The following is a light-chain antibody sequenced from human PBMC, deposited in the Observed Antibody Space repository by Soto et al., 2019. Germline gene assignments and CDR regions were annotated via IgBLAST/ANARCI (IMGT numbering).Light chain of an antibody. V-gene: IGKV3-20*01. J-gene: IGKJ4*01. CDR3: QQYGSSPLT. CDR1: QSVSSSY. CDR2: GAS. Sequence: IVLTQSPGTLSLPPGERATLSCRASQSVSSSYLAWYQQKPGQAPRLLIYGASSRATGIPDRFSGSGSGTDFTLTISRLEPEDFAVYYCQQYGSSPLTFGGGTKV.